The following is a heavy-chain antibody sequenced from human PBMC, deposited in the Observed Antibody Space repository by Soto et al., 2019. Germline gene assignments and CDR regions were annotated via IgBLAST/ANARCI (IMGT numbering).Heavy chain of an antibody. D-gene: IGHD3-10*01. CDR3: AAASVSETRYYYDGMDV. J-gene: IGHJ6*02. CDR2: IVVGSGNT. CDR1: GFTFTSSA. Sequence: GASVKVSCKASGFTFTSSAVQWVRQARGQRLEWIGWIVVGSGNTNYAQKFQERVTITRDMSTSTAYMELSSLRSEDTAVYYCAAASVSETRYYYDGMDVWGQGTTVTVSS. V-gene: IGHV1-58*01.